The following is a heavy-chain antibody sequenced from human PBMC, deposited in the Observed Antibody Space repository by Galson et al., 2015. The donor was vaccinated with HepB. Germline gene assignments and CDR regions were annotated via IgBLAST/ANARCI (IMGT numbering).Heavy chain of an antibody. CDR2: ISYDGSNK. D-gene: IGHD6-13*01. Sequence: SLRLSCAASGFTFSSHAMHWVRQAPGKGLEWVAVISYDGSNKYYADSVKGRFTISRDNSKNTLYLQMNSLRAEDTAVYYCARAQYSSWYVCGMDVWGQGTTVTVSS. J-gene: IGHJ6*02. CDR1: GFTFSSHA. V-gene: IGHV3-30-3*01. CDR3: ARAQYSSWYVCGMDV.